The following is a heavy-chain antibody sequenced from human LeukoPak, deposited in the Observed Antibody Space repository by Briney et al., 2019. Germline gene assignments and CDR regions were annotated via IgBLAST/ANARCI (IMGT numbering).Heavy chain of an antibody. Sequence: SETLSLTCAVYGGSFSGYYWSWIRQPPGKGLEWIGSIYYSGSTYYNPSLKSRVTISVDTSKNQFSLKLSSVTAADTAVYYCARPYGAAGLDWGQGTLVTVSS. CDR1: GGSFSGYY. J-gene: IGHJ4*02. V-gene: IGHV4-34*01. CDR2: IYYSGST. D-gene: IGHD4-17*01. CDR3: ARPYGAAGLD.